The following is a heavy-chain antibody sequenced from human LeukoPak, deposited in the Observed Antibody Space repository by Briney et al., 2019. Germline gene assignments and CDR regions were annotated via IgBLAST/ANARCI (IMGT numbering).Heavy chain of an antibody. Sequence: GGSLRLSCAASGFTFSSYAMSWVRQAPGKGLEWVSAISGSGGSTYYADSVKGRFTTSRDNSKNTLYLQMNSLRAEDTAVYYCAKDPLGYFDWLVDYWGQGTLVTVSS. CDR3: AKDPLGYFDWLVDY. D-gene: IGHD3-9*01. CDR2: ISGSGGST. V-gene: IGHV3-23*01. J-gene: IGHJ4*02. CDR1: GFTFSSYA.